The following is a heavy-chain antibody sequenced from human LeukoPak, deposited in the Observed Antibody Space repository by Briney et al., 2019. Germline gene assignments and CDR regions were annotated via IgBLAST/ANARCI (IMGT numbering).Heavy chain of an antibody. CDR3: AKAGPPCSGGSCYPLFDY. CDR1: GFSVTTYA. D-gene: IGHD2-15*01. V-gene: IGHV3-23*01. Sequence: GGSLRLSCAASGFSVTTYAMGWVRQAPGKGLEWVSVISDRGDSTHYADSVKGRFTISRDNSKNTLYLQMNSLRAEDTAVYYCAKAGPPCSGGSCYPLFDYWGQGTLVTVSS. CDR2: ISDRGDST. J-gene: IGHJ4*02.